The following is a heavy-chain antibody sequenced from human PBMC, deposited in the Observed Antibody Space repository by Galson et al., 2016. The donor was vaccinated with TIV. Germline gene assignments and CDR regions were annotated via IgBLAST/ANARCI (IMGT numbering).Heavy chain of an antibody. CDR3: ARGPVHYYDSSGYYPLYYFDY. J-gene: IGHJ4*02. CDR1: GDSISSSSYY. CDR2: IFYTGNT. D-gene: IGHD3-22*01. Sequence: SETLSLTCGVSGDSISSSSYYWGWIRQPPGKGLEWIGSIFYTGNTYYHPSLKSPVTISVDTSKNQFSLELSSVTAADTAVYYCARGPVHYYDSSGYYPLYYFDYWGQGTLVTVSS. V-gene: IGHV4-39*01.